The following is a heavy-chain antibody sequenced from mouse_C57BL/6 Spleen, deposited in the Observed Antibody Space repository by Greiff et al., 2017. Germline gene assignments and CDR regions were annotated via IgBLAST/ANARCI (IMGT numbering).Heavy chain of an antibody. CDR2: ISYSGST. CDR3: ARDGGDGYPYAMDY. Sequence: EVKLVESGPGMVKPSQSLSLTCTVTGYSITSGYDWHWIRHFPGNKLEWMGYISYSGSTNYNPSLKSRISITHDTSKNHFFLKLNSVTTEDTATYYCARDGGDGYPYAMDYWGQGTSVTVSS. CDR1: GYSITSGYD. D-gene: IGHD2-3*01. J-gene: IGHJ4*01. V-gene: IGHV3-1*01.